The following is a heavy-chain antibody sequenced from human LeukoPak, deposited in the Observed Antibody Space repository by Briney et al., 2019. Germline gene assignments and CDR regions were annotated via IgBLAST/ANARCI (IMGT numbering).Heavy chain of an antibody. D-gene: IGHD6-13*01. CDR3: ARVRKGSSWSNDRNYYYYMDV. CDR1: GFTFSSYW. Sequence: GGSLRLSCAASGFTFSSYWMHWVRQAPGKGLVWVSRINTDESSTSYADSVKGRFTISRENAKNTLYLQMNSLRAEDTAVYYCARVRKGSSWSNDRNYYYYMDVWGKGTTVTVSS. V-gene: IGHV3-74*01. J-gene: IGHJ6*03. CDR2: INTDESST.